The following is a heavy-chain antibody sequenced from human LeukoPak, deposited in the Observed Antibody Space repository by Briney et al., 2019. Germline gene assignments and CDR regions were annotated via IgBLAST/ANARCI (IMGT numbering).Heavy chain of an antibody. V-gene: IGHV3-48*03. Sequence: GGSLRLSCATSGFTFSSYEMNWGRQAPGKGLEWLSYISNSGSTIYYADSVKGRFTISRDNTKNSLYLQMNSLRAEDTAVYYCARDVSGYIFGNWFDPWGQGTLVTVSS. CDR2: ISNSGSTI. D-gene: IGHD5-18*01. J-gene: IGHJ5*02. CDR3: ARDVSGYIFGNWFDP. CDR1: GFTFSSYE.